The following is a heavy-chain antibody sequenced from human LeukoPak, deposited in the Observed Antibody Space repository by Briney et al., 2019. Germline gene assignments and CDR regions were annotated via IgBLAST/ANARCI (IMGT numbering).Heavy chain of an antibody. CDR3: ARLTYYYDSSGYYLLGFDY. J-gene: IGHJ4*02. D-gene: IGHD3-22*01. V-gene: IGHV4-39*01. CDR1: GGSISSSSYY. Sequence: PSETLSLTCIVSGGSISSSSYYWGWIRQPPGKGLEWIGSIYYSGSTYYNPSLKSRVTISVDTSKNQFSLKLSSVTAADTAVYYCARLTYYYDSSGYYLLGFDYWGQGTLVTVSS. CDR2: IYYSGST.